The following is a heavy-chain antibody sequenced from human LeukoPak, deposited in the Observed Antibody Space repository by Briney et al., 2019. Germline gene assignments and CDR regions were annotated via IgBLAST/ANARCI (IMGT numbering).Heavy chain of an antibody. CDR2: IYSGGST. Sequence: GGSLRLSCAASGFTVSSNYMSWVRQAPGKGLEWVSVIYSGGSTYYADSVKGRFTISRDNSKNTLYLQMNSLRAEDTAVYYYARDHITIVRGVIYDAFDIWGQGTMVTVSS. CDR3: ARDHITIVRGVIYDAFDI. V-gene: IGHV3-53*01. CDR1: GFTVSSNY. D-gene: IGHD3-10*01. J-gene: IGHJ3*02.